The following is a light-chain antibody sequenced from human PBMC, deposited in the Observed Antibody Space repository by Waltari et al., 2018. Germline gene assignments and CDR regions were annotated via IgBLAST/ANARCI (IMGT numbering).Light chain of an antibody. J-gene: IGKJ1*01. CDR1: QSVTSY. V-gene: IGKV3-11*01. Sequence: EIVLTQSPATLSLSPGERATLSCRASQSVTSYLVWYQQKPGQAPRLLIYDASTRATGIPARFSGSGSGTDFTLTISSLEPEDFAVYYCQQRSDWPPGFGQGTKVEIK. CDR3: QQRSDWPPG. CDR2: DAS.